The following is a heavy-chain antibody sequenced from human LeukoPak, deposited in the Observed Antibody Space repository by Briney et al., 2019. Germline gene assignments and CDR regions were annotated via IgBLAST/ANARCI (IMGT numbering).Heavy chain of an antibody. CDR1: GGSISSSIAY. CDR2: IYYSKNT. J-gene: IGHJ4*02. CDR3: VSPRGFSYGYFDY. V-gene: IGHV4-39*01. Sequence: PSETLSLTCTVSGGSISSSIAYWGWIRQPPGKGLDRIGSIYYSKNTYYNPSLKSRVTISADTSKNQFSLTLGSVSATDTAVYYCVSPRGFSYGYFDYWGQGTLVTVSS. D-gene: IGHD5-18*01.